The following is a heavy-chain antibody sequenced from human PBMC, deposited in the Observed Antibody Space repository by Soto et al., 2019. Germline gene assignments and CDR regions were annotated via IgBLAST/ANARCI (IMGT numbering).Heavy chain of an antibody. D-gene: IGHD6-19*01. J-gene: IGHJ4*02. CDR1: GGSISSGGYY. V-gene: IGHV4-31*01. CDR2: IYYSGST. Sequence: QVQLQESGPGLVKPSQTLSLTCTVSGGSISSGGYYWSWIRQHPGKGLEWIGYIYYSGSTYYNPSLKXXVXIXXDTSKNQFSLKLSSVTAADTAVYYCARGRGLVLDYWGQGTLVTVSS. CDR3: ARGRGLVLDY.